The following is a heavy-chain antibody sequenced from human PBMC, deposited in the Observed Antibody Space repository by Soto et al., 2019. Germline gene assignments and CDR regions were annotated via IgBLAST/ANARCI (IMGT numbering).Heavy chain of an antibody. CDR2: ISYDGSNK. D-gene: IGHD6-6*01. CDR1: GFTFSSYA. J-gene: IGHJ4*02. Sequence: PGGSLRLSCAASGFTFSSYAMHWVRQAPGKGLEWVALISYDGSNKYYADSVEGRFTISRDNSKNTLYLQMNSLRAEDTAVYYCAKDRASSSSSGLDYWGQGTLVTVSS. V-gene: IGHV3-30*18. CDR3: AKDRASSSSSGLDY.